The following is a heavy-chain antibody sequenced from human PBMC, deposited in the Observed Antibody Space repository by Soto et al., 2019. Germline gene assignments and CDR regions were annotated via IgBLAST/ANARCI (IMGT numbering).Heavy chain of an antibody. V-gene: IGHV3-7*03. Sequence: EVHLVESGGGLVQPGGSLTLSCSASGYTFSNYWMSWVRQTPGQGLEWVASISQDGSEKYYVDSVKGRFTIYRDHAKKSLYLQMNSLRDEDTALFHCTKDLDDGRTSQNHYWGPGVLVTVSS. D-gene: IGHD1-1*01. J-gene: IGHJ4*02. CDR3: TKDLDDGRTSQNHY. CDR1: GYTFSNYW. CDR2: ISQDGSEK.